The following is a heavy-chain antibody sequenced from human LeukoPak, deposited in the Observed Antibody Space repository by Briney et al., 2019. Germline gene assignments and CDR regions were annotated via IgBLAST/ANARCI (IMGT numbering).Heavy chain of an antibody. V-gene: IGHV1-46*01. CDR1: GYTFTSYY. D-gene: IGHD1-26*01. J-gene: IGHJ5*02. CDR2: INPSGGST. Sequence: ASVKVSCKASGYTFTSYYMHWVRQAPGEGLEWMGIINPSGGSTSYAQKFQGRVTMTRDMSTSTVYMELSSLRSDDTAVYYCARDQEGGSYYRSWFDPWGQGTLVTVSS. CDR3: ARDQEGGSYYRSWFDP.